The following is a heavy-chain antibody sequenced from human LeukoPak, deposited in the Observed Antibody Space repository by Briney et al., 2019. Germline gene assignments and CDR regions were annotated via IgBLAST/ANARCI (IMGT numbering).Heavy chain of an antibody. V-gene: IGHV3-30-3*01. CDR1: GFIFSSYA. CDR3: AKDRGYCSGGSCRKTSFAFDI. J-gene: IGHJ3*02. CDR2: ISYDGSNK. D-gene: IGHD2-15*01. Sequence: GGSLRLSCAASGFIFSSYAMHWVRQAPGKGLEWVAVISYDGSNKYYADSVKGRFTISRDNAKNSLYLQMNSLRAEDTALYYCAKDRGYCSGGSCRKTSFAFDIWGQGTMVTVSS.